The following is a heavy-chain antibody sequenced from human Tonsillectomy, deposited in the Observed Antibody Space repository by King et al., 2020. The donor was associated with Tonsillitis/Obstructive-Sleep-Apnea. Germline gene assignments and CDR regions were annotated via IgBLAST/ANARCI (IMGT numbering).Heavy chain of an antibody. CDR1: GYTFTSYG. J-gene: IGHJ6*03. Sequence: VQLVESGAEVKKPGASVKVSCKASGYTFTSYGISWVRQAPGQGLEWMGWISVYNGNTNYAQKLQGRGTMTTDTTTSTAYMELRSLTSDDTAVYYCARGSGDEGYYYYMDVWGKGTTVTVSS. CDR2: ISVYNGNT. CDR3: ARGSGDEGYYYYMDV. D-gene: IGHD3-10*01. V-gene: IGHV1-18*01.